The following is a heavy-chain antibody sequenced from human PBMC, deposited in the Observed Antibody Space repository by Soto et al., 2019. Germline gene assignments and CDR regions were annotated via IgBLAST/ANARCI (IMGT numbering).Heavy chain of an antibody. J-gene: IGHJ4*02. V-gene: IGHV3-30*03. Sequence: QVQLVESGGGVVQPGGSLRLSCAASGFSFSNYGMHWVRQAPGKGLEWVAVISYDVRNKYYADSVKGRFTISRDNSKNTLYLQMSSLRTDDTAVYYCARDRRSSWSFDYWGQGTLVTVSS. CDR1: GFSFSNYG. D-gene: IGHD6-13*01. CDR2: ISYDVRNK. CDR3: ARDRRSSWSFDY.